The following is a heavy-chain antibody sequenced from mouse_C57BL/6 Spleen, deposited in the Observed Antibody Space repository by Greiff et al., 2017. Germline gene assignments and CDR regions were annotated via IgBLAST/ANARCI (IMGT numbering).Heavy chain of an antibody. CDR2: ISDGGSYT. Sequence: EVKLQESGGGLVKPGGSLKLSCAASGFTFSSYAMSWVRQTPEKRLEWVATISDGGSYTYYPDNVKGRFTISRDDAKNNLYLQMNHLKSEDTAMYCCGRVGYDEFAYWGQGTLLTVSA. V-gene: IGHV5-4*03. D-gene: IGHD2-2*01. CDR3: GRVGYDEFAY. J-gene: IGHJ3*01. CDR1: GFTFSSYA.